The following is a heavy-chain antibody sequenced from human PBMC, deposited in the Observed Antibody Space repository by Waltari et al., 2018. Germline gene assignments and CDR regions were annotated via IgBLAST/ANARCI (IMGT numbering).Heavy chain of an antibody. CDR2: INPSGGST. J-gene: IGHJ4*02. V-gene: IGHV1-46*01. D-gene: IGHD6-13*01. Sequence: QVQLVQSGAEVKKPGASVKVSCKASGYTFTSYYMHWVRQAPGQGLEWMGIINPSGGSTSYAQKFQGRVTMTRDTSTSTVYMELSSLRSEDTAVYYCARSEAAAGLSFILGPDFDYWGQGTLVTVSS. CDR1: GYTFTSYY. CDR3: ARSEAAAGLSFILGPDFDY.